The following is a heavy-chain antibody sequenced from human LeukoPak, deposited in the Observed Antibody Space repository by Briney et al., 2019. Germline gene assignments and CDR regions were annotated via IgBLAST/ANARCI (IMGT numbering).Heavy chain of an antibody. CDR2: IRPDGSDK. D-gene: IGHD1-26*01. J-gene: IGHJ4*02. CDR3: ARGRFIAGTTAYYFDY. Sequence: PGGSLRLSCAASGFSFSRSWMSWVRQAPGKGLEWVANIRPDGSDKCYVDSVRGRFIISRDNAKKSLFLQMNSLRAEDTAVYYCARGRFIAGTTAYYFDYWGQGTLVTVSS. V-gene: IGHV3-7*03. CDR1: GFSFSRSW.